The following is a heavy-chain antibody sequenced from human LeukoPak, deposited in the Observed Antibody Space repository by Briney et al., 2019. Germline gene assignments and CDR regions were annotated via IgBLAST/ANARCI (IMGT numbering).Heavy chain of an antibody. CDR3: ARYTGALRDYYFDY. D-gene: IGHD3-10*01. J-gene: IGHJ4*02. CDR1: GGSISSGDYY. V-gene: IGHV4-30-4*01. CDR2: IYYSGST. Sequence: SQTLSLTCTVSGGSISSGDYYWSWIRQPPGKGLEWIGYIYYSGSTYCNPSLKSRVTISVDTSKNQFSLKLSSVTAADTAVYYCARYTGALRDYYFDYWGQGTLVTVSS.